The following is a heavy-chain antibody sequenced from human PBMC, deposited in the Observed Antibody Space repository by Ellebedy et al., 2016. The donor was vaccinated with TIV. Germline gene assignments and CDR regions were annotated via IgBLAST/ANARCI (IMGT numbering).Heavy chain of an antibody. V-gene: IGHV1-46*01. CDR2: INPSGVRT. D-gene: IGHD3-16*01. CDR3: ARGWGGVLDY. J-gene: IGHJ4*02. CDR1: GYTFTGND. Sequence: AASVKVSCKTSGYTFTGNDMHWVRQAPGQGLEWMGLINPSGVRTSYAQKFQGRVTMTRDTSTSTVYREMSRLRSEDTAVYYGARGWGGVLDYWGQGTLVTVSS.